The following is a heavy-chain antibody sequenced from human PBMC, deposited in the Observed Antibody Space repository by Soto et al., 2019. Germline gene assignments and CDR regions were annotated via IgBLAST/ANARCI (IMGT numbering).Heavy chain of an antibody. CDR3: ARDLSIAVAGSANY. V-gene: IGHV1-18*01. J-gene: IGHJ4*02. Sequence: GSVKVSCKASGYTFTSYGISWVRQAPGQGLEWMGWISAYNGNTNYAQKLQGRVTMTTDTSTSTAYMELRSLRSDDTAVYYCARDLSIAVAGSANYWGQGTLVTVSS. D-gene: IGHD6-19*01. CDR2: ISAYNGNT. CDR1: GYTFTSYG.